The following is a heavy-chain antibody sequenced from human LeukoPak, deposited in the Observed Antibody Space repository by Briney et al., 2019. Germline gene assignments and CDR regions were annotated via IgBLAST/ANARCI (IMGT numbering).Heavy chain of an antibody. V-gene: IGHV1-58*02. D-gene: IGHD3-10*01. CDR3: ARDRTTMVRAFDAFDI. J-gene: IGHJ3*02. CDR1: GFTFTSSA. CDR2: IVVGSGNT. Sequence: ASVKVSCKASGFTFTSSAMQWVRQARGQRLEWIGWIVVGSGNTNYAQKFQERVTITRDMSTSTASMELSSLRSEDTAVYYCARDRTTMVRAFDAFDIWGQGTMVTVSS.